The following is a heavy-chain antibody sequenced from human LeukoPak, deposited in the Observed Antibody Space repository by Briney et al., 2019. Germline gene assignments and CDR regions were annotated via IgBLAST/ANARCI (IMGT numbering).Heavy chain of an antibody. CDR2: IYSGGST. Sequence: PGGSLRLSCAASGFTFSSYEMNWVRQAPGKGLEWVSVIYSGGSTYYADSVKGRFTISRDNSKNTLYLQMNSLRAEDTAVYYCARDKGFRELPYYWGQGTLVTVSS. V-gene: IGHV3-66*01. CDR1: GFTFSSYE. D-gene: IGHD1-26*01. J-gene: IGHJ4*02. CDR3: ARDKGFRELPYY.